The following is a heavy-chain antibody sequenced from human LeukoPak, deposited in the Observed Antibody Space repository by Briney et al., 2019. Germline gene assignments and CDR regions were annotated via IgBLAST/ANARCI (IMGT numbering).Heavy chain of an antibody. CDR2: IYYTGGT. J-gene: IGHJ4*02. CDR1: GGSITNYY. CDR3: ARGLSALGYFDS. D-gene: IGHD3-16*02. Sequence: PSETLSLTCTVSGGSITNYYWAWIRQPPGKGLEWIGNIYYTGGTKYNPSLRSRVTISVDPSKNQFSLRLSSVTVADTAVYYCARGLSALGYFDSWGQGTLVAVSS. V-gene: IGHV4-59*12.